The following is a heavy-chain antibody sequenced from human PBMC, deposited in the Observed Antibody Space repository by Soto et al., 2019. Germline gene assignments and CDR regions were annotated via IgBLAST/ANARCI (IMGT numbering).Heavy chain of an antibody. V-gene: IGHV3-49*04. CDR2: IRSKAYGGTT. Sequence: SLRLSCTASGFTFGDYAMSWVRQAPGKXLEWVGFIRSKAYGGTTEYAASVKGRFTISRDDSKSIAYLQMNSLKTEDTAVYYCTRSEDTAMVPDYYYYGMDVWGQVTTVTVSS. CDR3: TRSEDTAMVPDYYYYGMDV. J-gene: IGHJ6*02. D-gene: IGHD5-18*01. CDR1: GFTFGDYA.